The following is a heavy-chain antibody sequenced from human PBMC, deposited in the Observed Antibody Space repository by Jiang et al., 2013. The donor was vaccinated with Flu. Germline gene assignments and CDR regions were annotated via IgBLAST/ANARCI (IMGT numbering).Heavy chain of an antibody. CDR2: IYPGDSDT. V-gene: IGHV5-51*01. J-gene: IGHJ3*02. Sequence: VQLVESGAEVKKPGESLKISCKGSGYSFTSYWIGWVRQMPGKGLEWMGIIYPGDSDTRYSPSFQGQVTISADKSISTAYLQWSSLKASDTAMYYCARQYLEDFDWLGDAFDIWGQGTMVTVSS. CDR1: GYSFTSYW. CDR3: ARQYLEDFDWLGDAFDI. D-gene: IGHD3-9*01.